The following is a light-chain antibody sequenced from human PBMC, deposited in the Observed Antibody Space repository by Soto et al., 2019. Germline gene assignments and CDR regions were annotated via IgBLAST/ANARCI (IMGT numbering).Light chain of an antibody. Sequence: QAVVTQPPSASGTPGQRVTISCSGSSSNIGSNYVYWYQQLPGTAPKLLIYRNNQRPSGVPDRFSGSKSGTSASLAFSVLRSEDEADYYCAAWDDSLSGPVFGGGTQLTVL. V-gene: IGLV1-47*01. CDR2: RNN. CDR1: SSNIGSNY. CDR3: AAWDDSLSGPV. J-gene: IGLJ3*02.